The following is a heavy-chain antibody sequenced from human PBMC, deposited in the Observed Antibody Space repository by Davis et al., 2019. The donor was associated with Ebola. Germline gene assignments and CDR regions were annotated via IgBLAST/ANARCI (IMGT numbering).Heavy chain of an antibody. V-gene: IGHV3-7*03. Sequence: GGSLRLSCAASGFTFSSYCMSWVRQAPGKGLEWVANIKQDGSEKYYVDSVKGRFTISRDNAKNSLYLQMNSPRAEDTAVYYCARDSSGWEDWYFDLWGRGTLVTVSS. CDR1: GFTFSSYC. CDR3: ARDSSGWEDWYFDL. CDR2: IKQDGSEK. D-gene: IGHD6-19*01. J-gene: IGHJ2*01.